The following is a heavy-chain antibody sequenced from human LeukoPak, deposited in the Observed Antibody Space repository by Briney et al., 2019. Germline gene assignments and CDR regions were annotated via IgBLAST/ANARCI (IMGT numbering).Heavy chain of an antibody. CDR2: INPNSGGT. CDR3: ARDPLGYCSSTSCYGYNWFDP. J-gene: IGHJ5*02. D-gene: IGHD2-2*01. CDR1: GYTFTGYY. V-gene: IGHV1-2*02. Sequence: EASVKVSCKASGYTFTGYYMHWVRQAPGQGLEWMGWINPNSGGTNYAQKFQGRVTITADESTSTAYMELSSLRSEDTAVYYCARDPLGYCSSTSCYGYNWFDPWGQGTLVTVSS.